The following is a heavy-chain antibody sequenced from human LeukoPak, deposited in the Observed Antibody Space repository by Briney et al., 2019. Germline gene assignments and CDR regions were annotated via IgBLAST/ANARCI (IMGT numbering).Heavy chain of an antibody. D-gene: IGHD2-21*02. Sequence: GGSLRLSCAASGLTFSGSTMHWVRQASGKGLEGFGHIRDKAYNYATAYAASVKGRFTISRDDSKNTAYLQMNSLKTEDTAVYYCSRHEALPGDYWGQGTLVTVSS. CDR2: IRDKAYNYAT. CDR3: SRHEALPGDY. CDR1: GLTFSGST. J-gene: IGHJ4*02. V-gene: IGHV3-73*01.